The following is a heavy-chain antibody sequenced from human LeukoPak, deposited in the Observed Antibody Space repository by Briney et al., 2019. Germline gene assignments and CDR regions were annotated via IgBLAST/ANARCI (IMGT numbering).Heavy chain of an antibody. Sequence: GGSLRLSCAASGFSFSSYWMNWVRQAPGKGLEWVANIKRDGSEKYYVDSVKGRFTISRDNAKNSLYLQMNSLRAEDTAVYYCAREVDTAMVNWGQGTLVTVSS. J-gene: IGHJ4*02. V-gene: IGHV3-7*01. CDR3: AREVDTAMVN. D-gene: IGHD5-18*01. CDR1: GFSFSSYW. CDR2: IKRDGSEK.